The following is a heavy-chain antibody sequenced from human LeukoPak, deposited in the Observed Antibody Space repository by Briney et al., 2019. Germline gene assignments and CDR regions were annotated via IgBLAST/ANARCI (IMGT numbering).Heavy chain of an antibody. J-gene: IGHJ6*03. CDR2: IYYSGST. CDR1: GGSISSYY. D-gene: IGHD6-19*01. CDR3: ARTPSSGWFRDYYYYMDV. V-gene: IGHV4-59*01. Sequence: SETLSLTCTVSGGSISSYYWSWIRQPPGKGLEWIGYIYYSGSTNYNPSLKSRVTISVDTSKNQFSLKLSSVTAADTAVYYCARTPSSGWFRDYYYYMDVWGKGTTVTISS.